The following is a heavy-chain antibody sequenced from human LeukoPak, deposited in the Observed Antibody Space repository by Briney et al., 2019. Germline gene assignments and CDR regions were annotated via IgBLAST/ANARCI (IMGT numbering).Heavy chain of an antibody. J-gene: IGHJ6*03. V-gene: IGHV3-23*01. CDR2: ISASGGST. CDR3: AKDSKRYPLDYYMDV. D-gene: IGHD1-14*01. CDR1: GLALSNYA. Sequence: GGSLRLSCAASGLALSNYAMIWVRQAPGKGLEWVSSISASGGSTYYADSVKGRFTISRDNPKNTLYLQMSSLSAEDTAIYYCAKDSKRYPLDYYMDVWGKGTTVTVSS.